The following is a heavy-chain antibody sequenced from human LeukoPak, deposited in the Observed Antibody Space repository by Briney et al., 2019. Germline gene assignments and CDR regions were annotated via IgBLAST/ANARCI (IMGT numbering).Heavy chain of an antibody. V-gene: IGHV3-23*01. CDR3: AKGYYGTNGYSPFDY. CDR2: VTTNGDNT. J-gene: IGHJ4*02. D-gene: IGHD3-10*01. Sequence: SGGSLRLSCEASGFTFGNFGMTWVRQAPGKGLEWVSLVTTNGDNTYYADSVKGRFTISRDNSKNTLYLQMNNLRAEDAAVYYCAKGYYGTNGYSPFDYWGQGTLVTVSS. CDR1: GFTFGNFG.